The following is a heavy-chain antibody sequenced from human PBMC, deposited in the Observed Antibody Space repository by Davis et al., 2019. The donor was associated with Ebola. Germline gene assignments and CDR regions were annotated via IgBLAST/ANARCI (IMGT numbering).Heavy chain of an antibody. Sequence: LTCAVYGGSFSGYYWSWIRQPPGKGLEWIGEINHSGSANYNPSLKSRVTISVDTSKNQFSLKLSSVTAADTAVYYCARVRGYSYIDYWGQGTLVTVSS. CDR2: INHSGSA. J-gene: IGHJ4*02. D-gene: IGHD5-18*01. CDR1: GGSFSGYY. V-gene: IGHV4-34*01. CDR3: ARVRGYSYIDY.